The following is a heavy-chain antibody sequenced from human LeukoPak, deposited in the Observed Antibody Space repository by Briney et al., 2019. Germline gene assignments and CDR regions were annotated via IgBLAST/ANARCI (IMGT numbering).Heavy chain of an antibody. CDR1: GGSISSGGYY. CDR2: IYYSGST. V-gene: IGHV4-31*03. J-gene: IGHJ4*02. Sequence: SQTLSLTCTVSGGSISSGGYYWSWIRQHPGKGLEWIGYIYYSGSTYYNPSLKSRVTISVDTSKDQFSLKLSSVTAADTAVYYCASWTYGSGSYGYWGQGTLVTVSS. D-gene: IGHD3-10*01. CDR3: ASWTYGSGSYGY.